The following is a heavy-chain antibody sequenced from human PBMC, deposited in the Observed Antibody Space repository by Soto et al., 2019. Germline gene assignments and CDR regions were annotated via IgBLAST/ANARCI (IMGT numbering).Heavy chain of an antibody. V-gene: IGHV1-69*01. J-gene: IGHJ3*02. CDR3: AFRDGHNYWLDAFDI. CDR2: IIPIFGTA. Sequence: QVQLVQSGAEVKKPGSSVRVSCKASGGTFSSNAVSWVRQAPGQGLEWMGGIIPIFGTANYAQKFQGRVTINADESTNTAYMELSSLRSEDTAVYFCAFRDGHNYWLDAFDIWGQGAMVTDSS. D-gene: IGHD5-12*01. CDR1: GGTFSSNA.